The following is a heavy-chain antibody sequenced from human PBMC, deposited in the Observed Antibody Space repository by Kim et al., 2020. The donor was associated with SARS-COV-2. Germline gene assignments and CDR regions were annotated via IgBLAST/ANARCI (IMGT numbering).Heavy chain of an antibody. D-gene: IGHD6-13*01. Sequence: SETLSLTCAVSGGSISSSNWWSWVRQPPGKGLEWIGEIYHSGSTNYNPSLKSRFTISVDKSKNQFSLKLSSVTAADTAVYYCASEYSSSWYRFFDYWGQGTLVTVSS. V-gene: IGHV4-4*02. CDR3: ASEYSSSWYRFFDY. CDR1: GGSISSSNW. CDR2: IYHSGST. J-gene: IGHJ4*02.